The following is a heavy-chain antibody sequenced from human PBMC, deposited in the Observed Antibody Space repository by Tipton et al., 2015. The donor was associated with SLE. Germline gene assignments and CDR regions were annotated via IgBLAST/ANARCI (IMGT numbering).Heavy chain of an antibody. CDR2: IDPSDSYT. D-gene: IGHD1-26*01. CDR3: ARDTRYSGTLFDS. CDR1: GYSFASYW. Sequence: VQLVQSGAEVKKPGESLRISCQGSGYSFASYWISWVRQMPGKGLEWMGSIDPSDSYTNYSPSFQGHVTISADKSISTAYLQWTSLKASDTAMYYCARDTRYSGTLFDSWGQGTLVTVSS. V-gene: IGHV5-10-1*01. J-gene: IGHJ4*02.